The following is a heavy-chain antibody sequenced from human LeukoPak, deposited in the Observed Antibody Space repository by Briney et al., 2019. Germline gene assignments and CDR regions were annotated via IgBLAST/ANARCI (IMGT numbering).Heavy chain of an antibody. D-gene: IGHD3-3*01. CDR1: GFTFSSYA. V-gene: IGHV4-30-4*08. J-gene: IGHJ5*02. CDR2: MYYSGST. Sequence: LRLSCAASGFTFSSYAMSWVRQAPGKGLEWIGYMYYSGSTYYNPSLKSRVTISVDTSKNQFSLKLSSVTAADTAVYYCARGQSHDYDFWTGYRYNWFDPWGQGTLVTVSS. CDR3: ARGQSHDYDFWTGYRYNWFDP.